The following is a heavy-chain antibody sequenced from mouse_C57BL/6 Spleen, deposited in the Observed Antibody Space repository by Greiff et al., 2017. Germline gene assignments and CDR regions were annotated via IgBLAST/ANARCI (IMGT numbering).Heavy chain of an antibody. CDR1: GFSLTSYG. Sequence: VNVVESGPGLVAPSQSLSITCTVSGFSLTSYGVDWVRQSPGKGLEWLGVIWGVGSTNYNSALKSRLSISKDNSKSQVFLKMNSLQTDDTAMYYCASGGYYGAMDYWGQGTSVTVSS. CDR3: ASGGYYGAMDY. D-gene: IGHD1-1*01. V-gene: IGHV2-6*01. CDR2: IWGVGST. J-gene: IGHJ4*01.